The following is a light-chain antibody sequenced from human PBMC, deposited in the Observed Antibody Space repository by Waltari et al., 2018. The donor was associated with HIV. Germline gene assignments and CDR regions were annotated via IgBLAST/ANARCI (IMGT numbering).Light chain of an antibody. CDR2: KDS. CDR3: QSADSSGTYWV. Sequence: SYELPQPPSVPVSPGQTARITCAGDALPKQYADWYQQKPGKAPVLVIYKDSERPAGIPERFSGSSSGTTVTLTISGVQAEDEADYYCQSADSSGTYWVFGGGTKLTVL. V-gene: IGLV3-25*03. CDR1: ALPKQY. J-gene: IGLJ3*02.